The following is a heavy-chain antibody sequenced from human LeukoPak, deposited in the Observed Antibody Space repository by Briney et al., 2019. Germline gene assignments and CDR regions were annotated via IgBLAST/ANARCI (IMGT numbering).Heavy chain of an antibody. CDR3: ARGRGSSDLDY. V-gene: IGHV1-69*04. D-gene: IGHD6-19*01. Sequence: SVKVSCKASGGTFSSYAISWVRQAPGQGLEWMGRIIPILGIANYAQKFQGRVTITADKSTSTAYMELSSLRSEDTAVYYCARGRGSSDLDYWGQGTLVTVSS. CDR1: GGTFSSYA. CDR2: IIPILGIA. J-gene: IGHJ4*02.